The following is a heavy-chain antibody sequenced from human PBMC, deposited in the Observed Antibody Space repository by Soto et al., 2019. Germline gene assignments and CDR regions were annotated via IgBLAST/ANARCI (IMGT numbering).Heavy chain of an antibody. CDR2: ISYDGSNK. CDR3: ARDLSFKWLVPGRWAFDY. Sequence: PGGSLRLSCAASGFTFSSYAMHWVRQAPGKGLEWVAVISYDGSNKYYADSVKGRFTISRDNSKNTLYLQMNSLRAEDTAVYYCARDLSFKWLVPGRWAFDYWGQGTLVTVSS. CDR1: GFTFSSYA. D-gene: IGHD6-19*01. V-gene: IGHV3-30-3*01. J-gene: IGHJ4*02.